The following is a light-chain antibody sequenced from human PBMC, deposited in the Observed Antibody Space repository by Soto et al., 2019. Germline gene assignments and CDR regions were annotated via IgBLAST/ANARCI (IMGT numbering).Light chain of an antibody. J-gene: IGKJ3*01. Sequence: DIQMTQSPSSLSASVGDRVTITCRASQSISSYLNWYQQKPGKAPKLLIYAASSLQSGVPSRFSGRGSGTDFTLTISSLQPEDFATYYCQQSYSTPLITFGPGTKVDIK. CDR3: QQSYSTPLIT. CDR2: AAS. CDR1: QSISSY. V-gene: IGKV1-39*01.